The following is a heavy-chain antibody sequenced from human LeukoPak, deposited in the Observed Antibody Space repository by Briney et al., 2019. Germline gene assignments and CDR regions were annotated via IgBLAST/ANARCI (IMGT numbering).Heavy chain of an antibody. Sequence: GASVKVSCKASGYTFTGYYMHWVRQAPGQGLEWMGWINPNSGGTNYAQKFQGRVTMTRDTSISTAYMALSRLRSDDTAVYYCAGSVATYYYGSGGYYNDWWAFDYWGQGTLVTVSS. CDR3: AGSVATYYYGSGGYYNDWWAFDY. CDR2: INPNSGGT. V-gene: IGHV1-2*02. J-gene: IGHJ4*02. D-gene: IGHD3-10*01. CDR1: GYTFTGYY.